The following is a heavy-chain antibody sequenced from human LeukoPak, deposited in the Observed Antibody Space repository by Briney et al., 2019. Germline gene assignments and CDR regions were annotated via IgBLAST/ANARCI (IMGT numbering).Heavy chain of an antibody. J-gene: IGHJ4*02. V-gene: IGHV1-69*05. Sequence: ASVKVSCKASGDTFSSYAISWVRQAPGQGLEWMGGIIPIFGTANYAQKFQGRVTITTDESTSTAYMELSSLRSEDTAVYYCARGPKMVYAILGPFDYWGQGTLVTVSS. D-gene: IGHD2-8*01. CDR1: GDTFSSYA. CDR3: ARGPKMVYAILGPFDY. CDR2: IIPIFGTA.